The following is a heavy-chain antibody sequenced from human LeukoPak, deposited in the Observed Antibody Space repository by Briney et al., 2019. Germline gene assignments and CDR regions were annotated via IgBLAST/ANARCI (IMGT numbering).Heavy chain of an antibody. CDR2: INRDGTSI. CDR3: AKDNSNWASDI. D-gene: IGHD2/OR15-2a*01. J-gene: IGHJ3*02. Sequence: PGGSLRLSCAASGFTFSTYWMHWVRQAPGKGLVWVSRINRDGTSITYADSVKGRFTISRDNAKNTLYLQMNSLRAEDTAVYYCAKDNSNWASDIWAQGTLVTVSS. CDR1: GFTFSTYW. V-gene: IGHV3-74*01.